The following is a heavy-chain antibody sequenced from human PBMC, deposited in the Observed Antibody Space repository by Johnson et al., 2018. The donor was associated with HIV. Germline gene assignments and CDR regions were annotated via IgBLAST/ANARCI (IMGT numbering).Heavy chain of an antibody. V-gene: IGHV3-64*01. CDR2: ISSNGGST. J-gene: IGHJ3*02. CDR1: GFTFSSYD. Sequence: VQLVESGGGLVQPGGSLRLSCAASGFTFSSYDMHWVRQAPGKGLEYVSAISSNGGSTYYANSVKGRFTISRDNSKNTLYLQMGSLRAEDMAVYYCAKGEYYDFWSGYYDAFDIWGQGTMVTVSS. CDR3: AKGEYYDFWSGYYDAFDI. D-gene: IGHD3-3*01.